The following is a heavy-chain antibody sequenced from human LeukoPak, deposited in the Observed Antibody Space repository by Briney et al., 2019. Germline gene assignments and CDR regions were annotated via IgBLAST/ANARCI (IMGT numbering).Heavy chain of an antibody. CDR3: AKGDAYNPSSFYGVDV. CDR1: GGPISTYF. V-gene: IGHV4-59*01. J-gene: IGHJ6*02. Sequence: PSETLSLTCTVSGGPISTYFWSWIRQPPGKGLEWIGYVYYSGSTNYNPSLKSRVTISVDTSKNQFSLKLTSVTAADTAVYYCAKGDAYNPSSFYGVDVWGQGTTVTVSS. CDR2: VYYSGST. D-gene: IGHD5-24*01.